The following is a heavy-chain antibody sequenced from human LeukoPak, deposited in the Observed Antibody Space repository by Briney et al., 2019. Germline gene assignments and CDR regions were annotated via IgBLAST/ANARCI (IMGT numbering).Heavy chain of an antibody. V-gene: IGHV3-30*03. D-gene: IGHD3-22*01. CDR1: GFTFRTYG. CDR3: ARRHDSSGYYYRY. J-gene: IGHJ4*02. Sequence: GGSLRLSCAASGFTFRTYGMHWVRQAPGKGLEWVAVISNDGGNKFYGDSVKGRFTISRDNSKNTLYLEMNSLRREDTAVYSCARRHDSSGYYYRYWGQGTLVTVSS. CDR2: ISNDGGNK.